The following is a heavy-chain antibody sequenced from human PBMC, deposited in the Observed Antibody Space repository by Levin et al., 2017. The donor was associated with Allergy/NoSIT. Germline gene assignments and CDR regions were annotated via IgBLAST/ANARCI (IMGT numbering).Heavy chain of an antibody. CDR3: ARRGALGATTHPNWFDP. D-gene: IGHD1-26*01. CDR1: GYSFTSYW. Sequence: GESLKISCQGSGYSFTSYWIGWVRQMPGKGLEWMGIIYPGDSDTRYSPSFQGQVTISADKSISTAYLQWSSLKASDTAMYYCARRGALGATTHPNWFDPWGQGTLVTVSS. V-gene: IGHV5-51*01. J-gene: IGHJ5*02. CDR2: IYPGDSDT.